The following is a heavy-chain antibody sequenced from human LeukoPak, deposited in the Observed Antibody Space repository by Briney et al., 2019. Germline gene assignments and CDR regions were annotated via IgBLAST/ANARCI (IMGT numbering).Heavy chain of an antibody. CDR3: ARSPYYYDSSGYPTPVYMDV. CDR2: ISYDGSNK. CDR1: GFTFSSYA. V-gene: IGHV3-30-3*01. Sequence: PGRSLRLSCAASGFTFSSYAMHWVRQAPGKGLEWVAVISYDGSNKYYADSVKGRFTISRDNAKNSLYLQMNSLRAEDTAVYYCARSPYYYDSSGYPTPVYMDVWGKGTTVTVSS. J-gene: IGHJ6*03. D-gene: IGHD3-22*01.